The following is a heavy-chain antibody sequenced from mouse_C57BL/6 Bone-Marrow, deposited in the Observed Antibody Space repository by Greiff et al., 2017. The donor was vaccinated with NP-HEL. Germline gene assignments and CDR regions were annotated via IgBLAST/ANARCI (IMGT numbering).Heavy chain of an antibody. CDR3: ARYPYYSNYVGWFAY. D-gene: IGHD2-5*01. CDR1: GYSFTGYF. V-gene: IGHV1-20*01. J-gene: IGHJ3*01. Sequence: LKQSGPELVKPGDSVKISCKASGYSFTGYFMNWVMQSHGKSLEWIGRINPYNGDTFYNQKFKGKATLTVDKSSSTAHMELRSLTSEDSAVYYCARYPYYSNYVGWFAYWGQGTLVTVSA. CDR2: INPYNGDT.